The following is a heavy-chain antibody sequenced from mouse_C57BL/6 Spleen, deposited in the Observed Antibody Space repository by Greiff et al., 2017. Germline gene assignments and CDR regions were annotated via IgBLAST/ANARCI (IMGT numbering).Heavy chain of an antibody. V-gene: IGHV5-9*01. D-gene: IGHD2-5*01. J-gene: IGHJ1*03. CDR1: GFTFSSYT. CDR3: APQYSNYVYFDV. Sequence: EVQVVESGGGLVKPGGSLKLSCAASGFTFSSYTMSWVRQTPEKRLEWVATISGGGGNTYYPERVKGRFTISRDNAKTALYLQMSSLRSEYTALYYCAPQYSNYVYFDVWGTGTPVTVSA. CDR2: ISGGGGNT.